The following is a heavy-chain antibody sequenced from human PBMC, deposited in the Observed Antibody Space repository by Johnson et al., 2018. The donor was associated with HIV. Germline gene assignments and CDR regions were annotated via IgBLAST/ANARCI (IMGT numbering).Heavy chain of an antibody. CDR2: IKQDESEK. V-gene: IGHV3-7*01. CDR3: ARDASYGDYAFDI. J-gene: IGHJ3*02. Sequence: VQLVESGGGVVQPGGSLRLSCAASGFTLSSYWMSWVRQAPGKGLEWVANIKQDESEKDYVDSVKGRFTISRDNAKNSLYLQLNSLRAEDTAVYYCARDASYGDYAFDIWGQGTMVTVSS. CDR1: GFTLSSYW. D-gene: IGHD4-17*01.